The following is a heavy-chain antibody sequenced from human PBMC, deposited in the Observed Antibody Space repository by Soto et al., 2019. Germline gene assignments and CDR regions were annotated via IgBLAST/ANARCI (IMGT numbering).Heavy chain of an antibody. V-gene: IGHV3-73*01. D-gene: IGHD3-10*01. CDR2: IRDRAYNYAT. CDR3: TRLISAAQDY. CDR1: GFVFKDSS. Sequence: EVLLVESGGGVVQPGGSLKLSCAASGFVFKDSSIHWVRQASGKGLEWVGRIRDRAYNYATAYTASMKGRFTVSRDDSNNPAYLQMDSLKTEDTAIYYCTRLISAAQDYWGQGTLVTVSS. J-gene: IGHJ4*02.